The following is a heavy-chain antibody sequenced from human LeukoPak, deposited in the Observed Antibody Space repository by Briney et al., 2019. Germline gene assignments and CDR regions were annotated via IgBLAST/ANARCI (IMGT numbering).Heavy chain of an antibody. J-gene: IGHJ4*02. CDR3: PRERGEPPYADY. Sequence: PSQTLSLTCTVSGGSISSGDYYWSWIRQPPGKDLEWIGYIYYSGSTYYNPSLKSRVTISVDTSKNQFSLKLSSVTAADTAVYYCPRERGEPPYADYWGQGTLVTVSS. CDR2: IYYSGST. V-gene: IGHV4-30-4*08. D-gene: IGHD1-14*01. CDR1: GGSISSGDYY.